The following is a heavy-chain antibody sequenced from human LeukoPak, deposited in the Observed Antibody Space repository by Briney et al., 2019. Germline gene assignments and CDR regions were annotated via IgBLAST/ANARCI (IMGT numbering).Heavy chain of an antibody. V-gene: IGHV4-34*01. Sequence: SETLSLTCAVYGGSFSGYYWSWIRQPPGKGLEWIGEINHSGSTYYNPSLKSRVTLSVDTSKNQFSLKLSSVTAADTAVYYCARHVIENFDYWGQGTLVTVSS. J-gene: IGHJ4*02. D-gene: IGHD3-22*01. CDR2: INHSGST. CDR1: GGSFSGYY. CDR3: ARHVIENFDY.